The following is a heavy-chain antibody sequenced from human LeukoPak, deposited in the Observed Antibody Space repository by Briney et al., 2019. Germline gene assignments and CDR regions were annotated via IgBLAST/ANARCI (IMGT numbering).Heavy chain of an antibody. CDR1: GFTFDDYG. Sequence: GGSLRLSCAASGFTFDDYGMSWVRQAPGKGLEWVSGINWNGGSTGYADSVKGRFTISRDNAKNSLYLQMNSLRAEDTALYYCARDLRLTYYYYMDVWGKGTTVTVPS. CDR3: ARDLRLTYYYYMDV. CDR2: INWNGGST. V-gene: IGHV3-20*04. D-gene: IGHD3-16*01. J-gene: IGHJ6*03.